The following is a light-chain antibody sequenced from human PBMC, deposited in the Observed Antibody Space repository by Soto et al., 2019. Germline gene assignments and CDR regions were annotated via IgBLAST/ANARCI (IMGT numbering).Light chain of an antibody. Sequence: EIVLTQSPGTLSLSPGERGTLSCRASQSVSSSNLAWYQQKPGQAPRLLIYDAYNRATGIPPRFSGSGSGTDFTLTISSLEPEDSAVYYCQQRHMWPITFGQGTRLEI. V-gene: IGKV3D-20*02. CDR2: DAY. J-gene: IGKJ5*01. CDR1: QSVSSSN. CDR3: QQRHMWPIT.